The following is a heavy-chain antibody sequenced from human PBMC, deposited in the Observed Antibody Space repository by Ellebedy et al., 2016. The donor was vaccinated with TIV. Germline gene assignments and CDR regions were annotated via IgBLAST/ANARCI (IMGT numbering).Heavy chain of an antibody. CDR3: ARRILGHRYLNHNWFDP. Sequence: MPSETLSLTCTVSGASISDTTYYWGWIRQPPGKGLEWIGNVYYSGRTYSNPSLKSRVTITVDTSKNQFSLRLSSVTAADTAVYYCARRILGHRYLNHNWFDPWGQGTLVTVSS. CDR1: GASISDTTYY. D-gene: IGHD3-16*02. J-gene: IGHJ5*02. V-gene: IGHV4-39*01. CDR2: VYYSGRT.